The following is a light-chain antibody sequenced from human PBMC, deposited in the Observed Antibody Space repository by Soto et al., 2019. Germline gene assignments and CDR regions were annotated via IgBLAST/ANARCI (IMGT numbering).Light chain of an antibody. CDR3: LQHNSYPFT. V-gene: IGKV1-17*01. J-gene: IGKJ3*01. Sequence: DIQMTQSPSSLSASVGDRVTITCRASQDIRNALGWYQQKPGKAPKRLIYGASSLQSGVPSRFSGSRSGTEFTLTISSLQPEDFATYYCLQHNSYPFTFSPGTKVDIK. CDR1: QDIRNA. CDR2: GAS.